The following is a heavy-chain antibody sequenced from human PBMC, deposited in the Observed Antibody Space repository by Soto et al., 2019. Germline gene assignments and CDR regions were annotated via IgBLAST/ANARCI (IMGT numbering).Heavy chain of an antibody. Sequence: HPGGSLRLSCAASGFTFSSYAMSWVRQAPGKGLEWVSAISGSGGSTYYADSVKGRFTISRDNSKNTLYLQMNSLRAEDTAVYYCANLWFGESAGFDYWGQGTLVTVSS. V-gene: IGHV3-23*01. CDR2: ISGSGGST. D-gene: IGHD3-10*01. CDR3: ANLWFGESAGFDY. J-gene: IGHJ4*02. CDR1: GFTFSSYA.